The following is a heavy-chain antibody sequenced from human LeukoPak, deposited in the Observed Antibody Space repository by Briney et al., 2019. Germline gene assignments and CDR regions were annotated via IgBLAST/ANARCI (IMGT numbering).Heavy chain of an antibody. D-gene: IGHD1-7*01. J-gene: IGHJ4*02. CDR1: GFXFSSYA. V-gene: IGHV3-23*01. CDR2: ISGSGGST. CDR3: ALGGPPGTYYFDY. Sequence: GGSLRLSCAASGFXFSSYAISWVRQAPGKGLEWGSAISGSGGSTYYADSVKGRFTISRDNSKNTLYLQMNSLRAEDTAVYYCALGGPPGTYYFDYWGQGTLVTVSS.